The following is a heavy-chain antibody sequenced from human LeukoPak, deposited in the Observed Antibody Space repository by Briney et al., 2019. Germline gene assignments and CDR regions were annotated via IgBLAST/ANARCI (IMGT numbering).Heavy chain of an antibody. V-gene: IGHV3-64*01. Sequence: PGGSLRLSCAASGLTFSTYAMHWVRQAPEKGLEYVSGISSNGGSTYYANSVKGRFTISRDNSKNTLFLQMGSLRAEDMAVYYCARGAHYYYDRSGYYYFDYWGQGTLVTVSS. J-gene: IGHJ4*02. CDR3: ARGAHYYYDRSGYYYFDY. CDR2: ISSNGGST. D-gene: IGHD3-22*01. CDR1: GLTFSTYA.